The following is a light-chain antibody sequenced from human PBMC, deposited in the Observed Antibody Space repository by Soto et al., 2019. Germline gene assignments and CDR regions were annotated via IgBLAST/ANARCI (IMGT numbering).Light chain of an antibody. Sequence: QSALTQPASVSGSPGQSITISCTGTSSDVGASNYVSWYQQHPGKAPKLVIFEVSRRPSGVSDRFSGSKSGNTASLTISGLRAEDEADYYCVSYTSTTTLYVIFGGGTKVTVL. CDR3: VSYTSTTTLYVI. J-gene: IGLJ2*01. CDR1: SSDVGASNY. CDR2: EVS. V-gene: IGLV2-14*01.